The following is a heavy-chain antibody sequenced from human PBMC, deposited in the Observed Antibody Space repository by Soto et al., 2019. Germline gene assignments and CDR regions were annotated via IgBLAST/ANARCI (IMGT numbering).Heavy chain of an antibody. CDR1: GGTFSSYA. Sequence: ASVKVSCKASGGTFSSYAISWVRQAPGQGLEWMGGIIPNFGTANYAQKFQGRVTITADEYTSTAYMELSSLRSEDTAVYYCVRGGREAVVVPAAMGYYYYRMDVWGQGTTVTVSS. D-gene: IGHD2-2*01. CDR3: VRGGREAVVVPAAMGYYYYRMDV. J-gene: IGHJ6*01. V-gene: IGHV1-69*13. CDR2: IIPNFGTA.